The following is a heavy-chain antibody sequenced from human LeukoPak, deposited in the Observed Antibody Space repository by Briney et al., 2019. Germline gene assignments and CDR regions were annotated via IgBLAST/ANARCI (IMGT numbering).Heavy chain of an antibody. J-gene: IGHJ5*02. CDR1: GFIFSTYT. D-gene: IGHD5-12*01. CDR2: INGDGRTT. CDR3: VGDQVDNVGWLT. Sequence: GGSLRLSCSASGFIFSTYTMYWVRQAPGKGLEFVSVINGDGRTTYYADSVKGRFTISRDNSKITLYLQMNSLRAEDTAVYYCVGDQVDNVGWLTWGQGTRVTVSS. V-gene: IGHV3-64D*06.